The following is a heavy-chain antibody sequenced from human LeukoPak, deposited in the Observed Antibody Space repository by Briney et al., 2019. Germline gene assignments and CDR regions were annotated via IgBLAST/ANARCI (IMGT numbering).Heavy chain of an antibody. D-gene: IGHD2-21*02. CDR3: ARGNCGGDCYSGAW. V-gene: IGHV3-21*01. CDR1: GFTFSSYS. Sequence: GGSLRLSCAASGFTFSSYSMNWVRQAPGKGLEWVSSISSSSSYIYYADSVKGRFTISRDNAKYSLYLQMNSLRAEDTAVYYCARGNCGGDCYSGAWWGQGTLVTVSS. CDR2: ISSSSSYI. J-gene: IGHJ4*02.